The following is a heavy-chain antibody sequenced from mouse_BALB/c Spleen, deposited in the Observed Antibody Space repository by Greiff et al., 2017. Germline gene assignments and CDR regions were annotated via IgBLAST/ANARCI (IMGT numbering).Heavy chain of an antibody. CDR3: ARGAGDAMDY. CDR2: ISYSGST. D-gene: IGHD3-3*01. V-gene: IGHV3-2*02. Sequence: EVKLVESGPGLVKPSQSLSLTCTVTGYSITSDYAWNWIRQFPGNKLEWMGYISYSGSTSYNPSLKSRISITRDTSKNQFFLQLNSVTTEDTATYYCARGAGDAMDYWGQGTSVTVSS. CDR1: GYSITSDYA. J-gene: IGHJ4*01.